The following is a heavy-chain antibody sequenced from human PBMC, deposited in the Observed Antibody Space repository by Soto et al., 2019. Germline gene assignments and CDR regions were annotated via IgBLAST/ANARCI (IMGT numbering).Heavy chain of an antibody. J-gene: IGHJ4*02. V-gene: IGHV3-7*05. CDR2: INEDGSER. CDR3: ARLWFLDY. CDR1: GFTFSTYW. Sequence: EVQLVESGGGMVQPGGSLRLSCAASGFTFSTYWMSWVRQTPGKGLEWVANINEDGSERYYVDSVKGRFTISRDNAKNSLYLQVNSLRGEDTAVYYCARLWFLDYWGQGTLVTVSS. D-gene: IGHD2-21*01.